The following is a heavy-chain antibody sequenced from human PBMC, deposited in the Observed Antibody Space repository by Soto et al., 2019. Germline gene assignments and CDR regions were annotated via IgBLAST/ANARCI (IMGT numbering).Heavy chain of an antibody. CDR3: VRVGQQSPTFDY. Sequence: GGSLRLSCAASGFTFSSYWMHWVRQAPGKGLVWVSRINSDGSSTSYADSVKGRFTISRDNAKNTLYLQMNSLRAEDTAVYYVVRVGQQSPTFDYWGPGTLVTVVS. CDR1: GFTFSSYW. J-gene: IGHJ4*02. D-gene: IGHD6-13*01. CDR2: INSDGSST. V-gene: IGHV3-74*01.